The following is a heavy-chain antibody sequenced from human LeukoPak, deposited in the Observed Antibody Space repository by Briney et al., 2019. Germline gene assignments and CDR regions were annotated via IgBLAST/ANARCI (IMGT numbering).Heavy chain of an antibody. CDR1: GFTFSSYA. J-gene: IGHJ5*02. CDR3: AKAPYSSGWSNWLDP. V-gene: IGHV3-23*01. CDR2: IGASGGST. D-gene: IGHD6-19*01. Sequence: GGSLRLSCATSGFTFSSYAMSWVRQAPGKGLEWVSGIGASGGSTYYADSVKGRFTISRDNSKNTLSLQMNSLRAEDTAVYYCAKAPYSSGWSNWLDPWGQGTLVTVSS.